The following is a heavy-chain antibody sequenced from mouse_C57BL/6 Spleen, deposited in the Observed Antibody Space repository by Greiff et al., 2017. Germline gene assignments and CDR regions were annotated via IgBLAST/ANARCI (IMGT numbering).Heavy chain of an antibody. V-gene: IGHV5-4*01. D-gene: IGHD2-4*01. CDR1: GFTFSSYA. J-gene: IGHJ2*01. CDR3: ARDGNYVYYMDY. CDR2: ISDGGSYT. Sequence: EVTLVESGGGLVKPGGSLKLSCAASGFTFSSYAMSWVRQTPEKRLEWVATISDGGSYTYYPDNVKGRFTISRDKAKNNLYLQMRHLKSEDTAMNYCARDGNYVYYMDYWGQGTTLTVSS.